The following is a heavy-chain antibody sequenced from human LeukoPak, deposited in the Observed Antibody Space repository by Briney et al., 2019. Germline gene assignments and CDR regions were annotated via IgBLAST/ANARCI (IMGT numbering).Heavy chain of an antibody. V-gene: IGHV4-4*07. CDR1: GGSISGYY. D-gene: IGHD5-18*01. CDR3: ARRADSRGYSYGYDY. Sequence: PSETLSLTCTVSGGSISGYYWSWIRQPAGKGLEWIGQIYSSGSTYYNPSLKSRLTMSGDTSKNQFSLKLSSVTAADTAVYYCARRADSRGYSYGYDYWGQGTLVTVSS. J-gene: IGHJ4*02. CDR2: IYSSGST.